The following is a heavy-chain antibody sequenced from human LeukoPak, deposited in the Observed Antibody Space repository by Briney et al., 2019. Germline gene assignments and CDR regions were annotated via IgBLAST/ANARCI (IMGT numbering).Heavy chain of an antibody. Sequence: SGGSLRLSCAASGFTFSSYAMSWVRQAPGKGLEWVSAISGSGGSTYYADSVKGRFTISRDNSKNTLYLQMNSLRAEDTAVYYCAKDRVAAAENYYYYYMDVWGKGTTVTVSS. CDR1: GFTFSSYA. V-gene: IGHV3-23*01. D-gene: IGHD6-13*01. CDR2: ISGSGGST. CDR3: AKDRVAAAENYYYYYMDV. J-gene: IGHJ6*03.